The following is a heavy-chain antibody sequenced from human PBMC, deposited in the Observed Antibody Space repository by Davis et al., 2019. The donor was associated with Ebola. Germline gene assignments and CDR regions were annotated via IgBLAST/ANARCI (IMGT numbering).Heavy chain of an antibody. J-gene: IGHJ6*02. CDR3: ARAPTYSSSWYYYYGMDV. CDR2: ISYDGSNK. CDR1: GFTFSSYA. D-gene: IGHD6-13*01. Sequence: GESLKISCAASGFTFSSYAMHWVRQAPGKGLEWVAVISYDGSNKYYADSVKGRFTISRDNSKNTLYLQMNSLRAEDTAVYYCARAPTYSSSWYYYYGMDVWGQGTTVTVSS. V-gene: IGHV3-30-3*01.